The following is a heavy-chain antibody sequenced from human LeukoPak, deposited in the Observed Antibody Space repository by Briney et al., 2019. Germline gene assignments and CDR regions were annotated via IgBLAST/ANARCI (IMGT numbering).Heavy chain of an antibody. Sequence: SVKASCKASGGTFSSYTISWVRQAPGQGLEWMGRIIPILGIANYAQKLQGRVTITADKSTSTAYMELSSLRSEDTAVYYCARVVYSSSRTVVAFDIWGQGTMVTVSS. CDR1: GGTFSSYT. D-gene: IGHD6-13*01. V-gene: IGHV1-69*02. J-gene: IGHJ3*02. CDR3: ARVVYSSSRTVVAFDI. CDR2: IIPILGIA.